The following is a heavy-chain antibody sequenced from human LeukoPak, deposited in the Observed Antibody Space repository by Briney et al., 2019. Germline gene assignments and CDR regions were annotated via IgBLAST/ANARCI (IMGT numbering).Heavy chain of an antibody. CDR2: IKQDGSEK. Sequence: PGGSLRLSCAASGFTFSSYWMSWVRQAPGKGLEWVANIKQDGSEKYYVDSVKGRFTISRDNAKNSLYLQMNSLRAEDTAVYYCARDVSSGSYSVFDYWGQGTLVTVSS. CDR1: GFTFSSYW. D-gene: IGHD1-26*01. CDR3: ARDVSSGSYSVFDY. V-gene: IGHV3-7*01. J-gene: IGHJ4*02.